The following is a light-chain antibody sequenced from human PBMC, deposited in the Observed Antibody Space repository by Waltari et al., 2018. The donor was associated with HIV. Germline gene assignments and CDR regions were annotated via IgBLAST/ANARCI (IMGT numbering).Light chain of an antibody. CDR2: SAS. J-gene: IGKJ2*01. CDR3: QQSYSTPFT. V-gene: IGKV1-39*01. CDR1: QSIDTY. Sequence: DIQMTQSPSSLSASVGDSVTITCRASQSIDTYLNWYQQKPGKAPKLLMYSASSSQSGVPSRFSGSGSGTDFTLTFSSVQPEDWALYYCQQSYSTPFTFGLGTKLEIK.